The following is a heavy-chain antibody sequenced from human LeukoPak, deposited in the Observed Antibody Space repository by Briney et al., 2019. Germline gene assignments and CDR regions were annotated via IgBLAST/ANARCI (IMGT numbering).Heavy chain of an antibody. V-gene: IGHV1-18*01. J-gene: IGHJ4*02. D-gene: IGHD5-18*01. CDR3: ARTAMGFDY. Sequence: WMGWISAYNGNTNYAQKLQGRVTMTTDTSTSTAYMELRSLRSDDTAVYYCARTAMGFDYWGQGTLVTVSS. CDR2: ISAYNGNT.